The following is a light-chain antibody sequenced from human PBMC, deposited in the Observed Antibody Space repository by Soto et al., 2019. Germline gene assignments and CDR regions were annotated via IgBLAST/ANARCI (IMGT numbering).Light chain of an antibody. CDR2: DAS. CDR3: QQRSSWPPT. V-gene: IGKV3-11*01. J-gene: IGKJ4*01. Sequence: EIVLTQSPATLSLSPGERATLSCRASQSVSSYLGWYQQKPGQAPGLLIYDASNRASGVPVRFSGSGSGTDFTLTISSLEPEDFAVYYCQQRSSWPPTFGGGTKVEIK. CDR1: QSVSSY.